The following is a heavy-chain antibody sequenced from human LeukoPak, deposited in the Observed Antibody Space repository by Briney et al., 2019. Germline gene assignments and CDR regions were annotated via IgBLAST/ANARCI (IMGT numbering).Heavy chain of an antibody. CDR2: IRYDGSNK. CDR1: GFTFSSYG. D-gene: IGHD6-13*01. Sequence: PGGSLRLSCAASGFTFSSYGIHWVRQAPGKGLEWVAFIRYDGSNKYYADSVKGRFTISRDNSKNTLYLQMNSLRAEDTAVYYCAKYPHSSSWYYFDYWGQGTLVTVSS. CDR3: AKYPHSSSWYYFDY. J-gene: IGHJ4*02. V-gene: IGHV3-30*02.